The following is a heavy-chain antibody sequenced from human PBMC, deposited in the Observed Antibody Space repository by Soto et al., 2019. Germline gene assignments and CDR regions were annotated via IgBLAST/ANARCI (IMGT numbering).Heavy chain of an antibody. CDR1: GYTFTSYY. Sequence: ASVKGSCTASGYTFTSYYMHWVRQAPGQGLEWMGIINPSGGSTSYAQKFQGRVTMTRDTSTSTVYMELSSLRSEDTAVYYCARDEGGYEMWTGYHKAHHFDDWGQGVPVTV. CDR3: ARDEGGYEMWTGYHKAHHFDD. D-gene: IGHD3-9*01. V-gene: IGHV1-46*01. CDR2: INPSGGST. J-gene: IGHJ4*02.